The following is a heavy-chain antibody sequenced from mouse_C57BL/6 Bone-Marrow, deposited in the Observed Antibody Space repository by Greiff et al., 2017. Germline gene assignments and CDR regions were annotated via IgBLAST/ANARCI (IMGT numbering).Heavy chain of an antibody. J-gene: IGHJ3*01. CDR3: TTPPYYYGSSPWFAY. D-gene: IGHD1-1*01. V-gene: IGHV14-4*01. CDR2: IDPENGDT. Sequence: EVQLQQSGAELVRPGASVKLSCTASGFNIKDDYMHWVKQRPEQGLEWIGWIDPENGDTEYASKFQGKATITADTSSNTAYLQLSSLTSEDTAVYYCTTPPYYYGSSPWFAYWGQGTLVTVSA. CDR1: GFNIKDDY.